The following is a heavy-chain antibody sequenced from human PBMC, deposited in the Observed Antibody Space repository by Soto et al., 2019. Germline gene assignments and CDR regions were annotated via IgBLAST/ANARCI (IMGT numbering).Heavy chain of an antibody. CDR3: ARDTYDFWSGFPGPGHEDLMDV. D-gene: IGHD3-3*01. J-gene: IGHJ6*02. Sequence: SVKVSCKASGGTFSSYAISWVRQAPGQGLEWMGGIIPIFGTANYAQKFQGRVTITADESTSTAYMELSSLRSEDTAVYYCARDTYDFWSGFPGPGHEDLMDVWGQGTTVTVSS. V-gene: IGHV1-69*13. CDR2: IIPIFGTA. CDR1: GGTFSSYA.